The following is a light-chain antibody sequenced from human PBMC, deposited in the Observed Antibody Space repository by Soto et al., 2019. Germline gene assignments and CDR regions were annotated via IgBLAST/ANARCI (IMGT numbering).Light chain of an antibody. J-gene: IGKJ4*01. Sequence: EIVLTQSPDTLPLSPGERATLSCRASQSVRSNYLAWYQQKPGQAPRFLIYDASSRATGIPDRFSGSGSGTDFTLTISGLEPEDFAVYYCQQYGSSPLTFGGGTKVDIK. CDR1: QSVRSNY. CDR2: DAS. V-gene: IGKV3-20*01. CDR3: QQYGSSPLT.